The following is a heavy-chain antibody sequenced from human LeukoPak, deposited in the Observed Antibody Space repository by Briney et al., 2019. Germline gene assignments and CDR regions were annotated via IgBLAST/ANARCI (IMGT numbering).Heavy chain of an antibody. Sequence: GGSLRLSCAASGFTFSGYYMSWIRQAPGKGLEWVSYISSSSSYTNYADPVKGRFTISRDNAKNSLYLQMNSLRAEDTAVYYCARVGGDCSSTSCYLFDYWGQGTLVTVSS. CDR1: GFTFSGYY. CDR2: ISSSSSYT. J-gene: IGHJ4*02. CDR3: ARVGGDCSSTSCYLFDY. V-gene: IGHV3-11*06. D-gene: IGHD2-2*01.